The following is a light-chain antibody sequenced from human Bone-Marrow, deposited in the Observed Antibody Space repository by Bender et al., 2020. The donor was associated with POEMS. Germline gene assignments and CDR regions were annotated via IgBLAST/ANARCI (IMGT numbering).Light chain of an antibody. J-gene: IGLJ2*01. Sequence: QSVVTQPPSASRTPGQRVTISCSGSDSNIGSNSVYWYQQLPGTAPKLLIYRDTQRPSGVPDRFSGSKSGTSASLAISGLRSEDEADYFCSGWDDNLSAVVFGGGTKLTVL. CDR2: RDT. V-gene: IGLV1-47*01. CDR3: SGWDDNLSAVV. CDR1: DSNIGSNS.